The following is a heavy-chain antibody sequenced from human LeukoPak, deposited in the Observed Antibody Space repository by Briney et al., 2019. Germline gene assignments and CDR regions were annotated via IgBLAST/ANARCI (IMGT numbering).Heavy chain of an antibody. J-gene: IGHJ4*02. D-gene: IGHD6-19*01. Sequence: GGSLRLSCAASGFTFSSYGMHWVRQAPGKGLEWVAVISYDGSNKYYADSVKGRFTISRDNAKNSLYLQMNSLRAEDTAVYYCTKDSDWAIDYWGQGILVIVSS. CDR2: ISYDGSNK. CDR3: TKDSDWAIDY. CDR1: GFTFSSYG. V-gene: IGHV3-30*18.